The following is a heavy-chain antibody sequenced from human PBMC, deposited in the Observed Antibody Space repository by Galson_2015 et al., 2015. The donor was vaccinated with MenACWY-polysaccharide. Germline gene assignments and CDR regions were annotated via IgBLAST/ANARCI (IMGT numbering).Heavy chain of an antibody. D-gene: IGHD2-2*01. CDR1: GTSFRSYA. Sequence: SLRLSCAVSGTSFRSYAMHWVRQAPGKGLEWVAVVSYDGNSQKYAEAVKGRFTISRDNSKKTAYLQMNSLRPEDTAIYSCARDGCSSTNCHDYYNYYMDVWGRGTTVIVSS. V-gene: IGHV3-30*04. J-gene: IGHJ6*03. CDR2: VSYDGNSQ. CDR3: ARDGCSSTNCHDYYNYYMDV.